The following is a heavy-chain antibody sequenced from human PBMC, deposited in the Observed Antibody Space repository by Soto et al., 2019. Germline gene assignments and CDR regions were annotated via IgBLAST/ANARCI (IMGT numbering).Heavy chain of an antibody. CDR2: ISWNSGSI. Sequence: LSLSCAASGFTFDDYAMHWVRQAPGKGLEWVSGISWNSGSIGYADSVKGRFTISRDNAKNSLYLQMNSLRAEDTALYYCAKVNTMIVVGGAFDIWGQGTMVTVSS. D-gene: IGHD3-22*01. CDR1: GFTFDDYA. CDR3: AKVNTMIVVGGAFDI. V-gene: IGHV3-9*01. J-gene: IGHJ3*02.